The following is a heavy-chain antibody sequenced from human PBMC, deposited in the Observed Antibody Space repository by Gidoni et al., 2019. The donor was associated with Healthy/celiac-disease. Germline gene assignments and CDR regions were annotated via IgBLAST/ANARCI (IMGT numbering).Heavy chain of an antibody. D-gene: IGHD4-17*01. V-gene: IGHV3-30-3*01. Sequence: QVQLVESGGGVVKPGRSLRLSCAASGFTFSSYAMHWVRQAPGKGLDCVAVISYDGSNKYYADSVKGRFTISSDNSKNTLYLQMTSLRAEDTAVYYCARGYGDYDFHPFDYWGQGTLVTVSS. CDR1: GFTFSSYA. J-gene: IGHJ4*02. CDR3: ARGYGDYDFHPFDY. CDR2: ISYDGSNK.